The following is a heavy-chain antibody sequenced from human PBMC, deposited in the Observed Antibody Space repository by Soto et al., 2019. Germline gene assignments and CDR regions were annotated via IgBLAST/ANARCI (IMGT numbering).Heavy chain of an antibody. J-gene: IGHJ4*02. V-gene: IGHV3-23*01. CDR3: VRGSGTLLYQLQWFDY. Sequence: GGSLRLSCAASGFIFSTSAMNWVRQAPGKGLEWVSGISGSGGNPNYADSVKGRFTISRDDSKNTLFLQMSGLRAEDTAVYYCVRGSGTLLYQLQWFDYWGQGTLVTVSS. D-gene: IGHD2-2*01. CDR1: GFIFSTSA. CDR2: ISGSGGNP.